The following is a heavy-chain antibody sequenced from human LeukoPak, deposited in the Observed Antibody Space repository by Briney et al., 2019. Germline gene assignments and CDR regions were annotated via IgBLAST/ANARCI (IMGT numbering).Heavy chain of an antibody. D-gene: IGHD2-2*02. CDR1: GGTFSSYA. CDR2: IIPIFGTA. J-gene: IGHJ6*03. Sequence: GSSVTVSCKASGGTFSSYAISWVRQAPGQGLEWMGGIIPIFGTANYAQKFQGRVTITTDESTSTAYMELSSLRSEDTAVYYCARSTRRDIVVVPAAIPIPYYYNYMDVWGKGTTVTVSS. CDR3: ARSTRRDIVVVPAAIPIPYYYNYMDV. V-gene: IGHV1-69*05.